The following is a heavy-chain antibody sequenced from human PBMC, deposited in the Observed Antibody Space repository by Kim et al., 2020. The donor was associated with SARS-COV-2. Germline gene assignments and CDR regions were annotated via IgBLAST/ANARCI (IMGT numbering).Heavy chain of an antibody. CDR1: GFTFSSYD. V-gene: IGHV3-13*01. D-gene: IGHD1-26*01. Sequence: GGSLRLSCAASGFTFSSYDMHWVRQATGKGLEWVSAIGTAGDTYYPGSVKGRFTISRENAKNSLYLQMNSLRAGDTAVYYCARADRGSLSWDYWGQGTLVTVSS. CDR2: IGTAGDT. J-gene: IGHJ4*02. CDR3: ARADRGSLSWDY.